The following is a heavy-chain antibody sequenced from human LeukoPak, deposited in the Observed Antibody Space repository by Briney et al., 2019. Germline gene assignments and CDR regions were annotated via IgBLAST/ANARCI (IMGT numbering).Heavy chain of an antibody. D-gene: IGHD5-12*01. J-gene: IGHJ4*02. CDR1: GGSISSSSYY. CDR3: ARGREDIVAHFDY. V-gene: IGHV4-31*03. Sequence: PSQTLSLTCTVSGGSISSSSYYWSWIRQHPGKGLEWIGYIYYSGSTYYNPSLKSRVTISVDTSKNQFSLKLSSVTAADTAVYYCARGREDIVAHFDYWGQGTLVTVSS. CDR2: IYYSGST.